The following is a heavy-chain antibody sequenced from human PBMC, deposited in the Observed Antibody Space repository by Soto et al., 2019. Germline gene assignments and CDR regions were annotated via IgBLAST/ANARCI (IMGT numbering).Heavy chain of an antibody. CDR1: GGSFSGYF. CDR3: ARSVIRYKYYFDY. J-gene: IGHJ4*02. V-gene: IGHV4-34*01. D-gene: IGHD3-16*02. Sequence: QVQLQQWGAGLLKPSETLSLTCAVYGGSFSGYFWSWIRQPPGKGLEWIGEINHSGSTNYNPSLKSRVTISVDTSKNQFSLKLSSVTAADTAVYYCARSVIRYKYYFDYWGQGTLVTVSS. CDR2: INHSGST.